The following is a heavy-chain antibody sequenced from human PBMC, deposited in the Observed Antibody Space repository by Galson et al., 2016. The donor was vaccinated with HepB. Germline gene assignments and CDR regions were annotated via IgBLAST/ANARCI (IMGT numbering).Heavy chain of an antibody. V-gene: IGHV3-23*01. J-gene: IGHJ4*02. CDR1: GFTFTNYA. CDR2: ITGSDGST. Sequence: SLRLSCAASGFTFTNYAMSWVRQAPGKGLEWVSGITGSDGSTRYADSVKGRFFISRDNSKNTLYLQMDSLRAEDTAVYYCAKGSNGWTKFIDFWGQGTLVTVSS. CDR3: AKGSNGWTKFIDF. D-gene: IGHD6-19*01.